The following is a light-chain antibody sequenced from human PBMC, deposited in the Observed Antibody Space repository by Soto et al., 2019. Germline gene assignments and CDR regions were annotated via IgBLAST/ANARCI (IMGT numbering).Light chain of an antibody. J-gene: IGKJ2*03. CDR2: GAS. V-gene: IGKV3-15*01. CDR3: KQYNNWPPAYS. CDR1: HSVSSN. Sequence: EIVMTQSPATLSVSPGERATLSCRASHSVSSNLAWYQQKPGQTPRLIIYGASTRDTGIPARFSGSWSGTESNLTISSLQYEDFAVYSCKQYNNWPPAYSFGQGTKLEIK.